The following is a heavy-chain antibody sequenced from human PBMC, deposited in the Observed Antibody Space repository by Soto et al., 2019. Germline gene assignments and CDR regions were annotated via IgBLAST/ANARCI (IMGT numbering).Heavy chain of an antibody. J-gene: IGHJ4*02. Sequence: PSETLSLTCTVSGGAISSGDYYWSWIRQPPGEGLEWIGYIYNSGSTIYNPSLKSRITMSLDTSKSQFSLKLNSVTAADTAVYYCAREGYGFSMVYWGQGARVTVS. V-gene: IGHV4-30-4*01. CDR3: AREGYGFSMVY. CDR2: IYNSGST. D-gene: IGHD5-18*01. CDR1: GGAISSGDYY.